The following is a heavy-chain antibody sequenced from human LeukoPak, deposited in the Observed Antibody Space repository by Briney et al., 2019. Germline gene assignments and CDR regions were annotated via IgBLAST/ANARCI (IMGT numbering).Heavy chain of an antibody. D-gene: IGHD4-17*01. Sequence: ASVKVSCKASGYTFTDYYIHWVQQAPGKGLEWMGRVDPEDGEKIYAQKFQGRVPITADTSTDTAYMELSSLRSEDTAVFYCATDRRTVTPFDYWGQGTLVTVSS. CDR1: GYTFTDYY. V-gene: IGHV1-69-2*01. J-gene: IGHJ4*02. CDR2: VDPEDGEK. CDR3: ATDRRTVTPFDY.